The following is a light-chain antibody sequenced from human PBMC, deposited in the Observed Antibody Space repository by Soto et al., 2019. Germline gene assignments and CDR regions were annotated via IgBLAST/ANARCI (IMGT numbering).Light chain of an antibody. CDR2: GAS. Sequence: AIQMTQSPSSLSASVGDRVTITCRASQDIRKDLAWYQQKPGKAPQILVYGASTLQTGVASRFSGSGSATDFTLTISSLQPEDSADYYCLQYDDLPPWTFGPGTKVDIK. CDR3: LQYDDLPPWT. CDR1: QDIRKD. J-gene: IGKJ1*01. V-gene: IGKV1-6*01.